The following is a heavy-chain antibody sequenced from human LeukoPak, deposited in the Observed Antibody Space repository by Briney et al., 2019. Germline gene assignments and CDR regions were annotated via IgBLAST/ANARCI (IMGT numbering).Heavy chain of an antibody. CDR2: IYHSGST. J-gene: IGHJ4*02. D-gene: IGHD3-22*01. CDR1: GGSTSSSNW. Sequence: SETLSLTCAVSGGSTSSSNWWSWIRQPPGKGLEWIGEIYHSGSTNYNPSLKSRVTISVDKSKTQFSLKLSSVTAADTAVYYCARVRYYDSSGYLKPSFDYWGQGTLVTVSS. V-gene: IGHV4-4*02. CDR3: ARVRYYDSSGYLKPSFDY.